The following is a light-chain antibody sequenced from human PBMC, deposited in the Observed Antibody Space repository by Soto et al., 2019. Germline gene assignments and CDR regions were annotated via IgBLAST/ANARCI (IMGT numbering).Light chain of an antibody. CDR1: QSISGW. J-gene: IGKJ5*01. Sequence: DIQMTQSPSTLSASLGDRVTITCRASQSISGWLAWYQQKPGKAPKLLIYGASSLASGVPSRFSGSGSETEFTLTISSLQPDDFATYYCQHSNSYPITFGQGTRLEIK. CDR3: QHSNSYPIT. CDR2: GAS. V-gene: IGKV1-5*01.